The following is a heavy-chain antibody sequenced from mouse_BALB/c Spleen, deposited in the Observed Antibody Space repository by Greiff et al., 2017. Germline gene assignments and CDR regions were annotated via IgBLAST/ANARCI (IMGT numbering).Heavy chain of an antibody. D-gene: IGHD3-3*01. CDR3: ARYEGTYYYAMDY. CDR2: ISYSGST. J-gene: IGHJ4*01. Sequence: EVQLVESGPSLVKPSQTLSLTCSVTGDSITSGYWNWIRKFPGNKLEYMGYISYSGSTYYNPSLKSRISIPRDTSKNQYYLQLNSVTTEDTATYYCARYEGTYYYAMDYWGQGTSVTVSS. CDR1: GDSITSGY. V-gene: IGHV3-8*02.